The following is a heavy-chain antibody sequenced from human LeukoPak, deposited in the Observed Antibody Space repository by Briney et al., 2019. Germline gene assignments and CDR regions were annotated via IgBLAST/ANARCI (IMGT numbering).Heavy chain of an antibody. CDR3: ARAGYDSSGSYIATFDY. D-gene: IGHD3-22*01. CDR2: ISSSSSYI. J-gene: IGHJ4*02. V-gene: IGHV3-21*01. CDR1: GFTFSSYN. Sequence: GGSLRLSCAASGFTFSSYNMNWVRQAPGKGLEWVSSISSSSSYIYYADSVKGRFTISRDNAKNTLYLQMNSLRAEDTAVYYCARAGYDSSGSYIATFDYWGQGTLVTVSS.